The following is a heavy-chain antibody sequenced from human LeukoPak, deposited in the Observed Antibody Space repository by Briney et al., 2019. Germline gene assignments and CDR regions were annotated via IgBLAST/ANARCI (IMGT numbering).Heavy chain of an antibody. CDR2: ISSKAYGGTT. CDR3: TREIPAAIPRYYFDY. D-gene: IGHD2-2*01. V-gene: IGHV3-49*03. J-gene: IGHJ4*02. CDR1: GFTFGDYA. Sequence: PGRSLRLSCTASGFTFGDYAMRWFRQAPGQGLEWVGFISSKAYGGTTEYAASVKGRFTISRDDSKSIAYLQMNSLKTEDTAVYYCTREIPAAIPRYYFDYWGQGTLVTVSS.